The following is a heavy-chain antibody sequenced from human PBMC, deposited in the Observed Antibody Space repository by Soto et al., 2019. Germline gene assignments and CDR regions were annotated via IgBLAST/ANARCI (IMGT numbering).Heavy chain of an antibody. Sequence: QVQLVQSGAEGKKPGASVKVSCKASGDTFTSYGISWVRQPPGQGLEWKGWISAYNGNTNYAQKLQGRVTITTETTTSTDYMERRRLTSDETAEYCGGSASVGGGYDPKDYWGQGTLVTVSS. D-gene: IGHD5-12*01. CDR3: GSASVGGGYDPKDY. CDR1: GDTFTSYG. J-gene: IGHJ4*02. V-gene: IGHV1-18*04. CDR2: ISAYNGNT.